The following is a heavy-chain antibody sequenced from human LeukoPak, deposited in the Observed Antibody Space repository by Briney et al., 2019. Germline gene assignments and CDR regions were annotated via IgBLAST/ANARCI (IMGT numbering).Heavy chain of an antibody. CDR2: ISGSGGST. Sequence: GGSLRLSCAASGFTFSSDAMSWVRQAPGKGLEWVSAISGSGGSTYYADSVKGRFTISRDNSKNTLYLQMNSRRAEDTAVYYCAKDRDFWSGYYRVFDYWGQGTLVTVSS. CDR3: AKDRDFWSGYYRVFDY. V-gene: IGHV3-23*01. J-gene: IGHJ4*02. D-gene: IGHD3-3*01. CDR1: GFTFSSDA.